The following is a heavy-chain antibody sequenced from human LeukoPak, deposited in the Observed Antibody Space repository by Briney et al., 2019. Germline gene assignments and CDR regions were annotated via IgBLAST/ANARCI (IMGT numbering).Heavy chain of an antibody. CDR1: GLTVSSNY. V-gene: IGHV3-74*01. CDR3: ARDGEAASGYASGGFDS. D-gene: IGHD5-12*01. J-gene: IGHJ4*02. Sequence: PGGSLRLSCAASGLTVSSNYMSWVRQAPGEGLVWVSRIKSDESSTTYADSVKGRFTISRDNAKNTVYLQMNSLRVEDTAVYYCARDGEAASGYASGGFDSWGQGTLVTVSS. CDR2: IKSDESST.